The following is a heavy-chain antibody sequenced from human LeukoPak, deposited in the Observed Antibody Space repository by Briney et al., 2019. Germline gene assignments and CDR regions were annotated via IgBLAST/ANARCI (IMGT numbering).Heavy chain of an antibody. D-gene: IGHD2-8*02. J-gene: IGHJ4*02. Sequence: GGSLRLSCAASGFTFSSYWMSWVRQAPGKGLEWVANIKQDGSEKYYVDSVKGRFTISRDNAENSLYLQMNSLRAEDTAVYYCARSRGWGNGYYFDYWGQGTLVTVSS. V-gene: IGHV3-7*01. CDR1: GFTFSSYW. CDR2: IKQDGSEK. CDR3: ARSRGWGNGYYFDY.